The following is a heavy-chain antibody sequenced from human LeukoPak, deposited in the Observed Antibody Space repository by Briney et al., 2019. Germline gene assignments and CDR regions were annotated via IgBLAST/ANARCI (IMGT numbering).Heavy chain of an antibody. CDR3: ARAGPMIYYYYYMDV. V-gene: IGHV4-4*02. CDR2: IYHSGTS. J-gene: IGHJ6*03. CDR1: GGSISGNNW. D-gene: IGHD3-16*01. Sequence: TSETLSLTCAVSGGSISGNNWWNWVRQPPGKGLEWIGEIYHSGTSNYSPSLKSRVTISLDKSKNQFSLRLNSVTAADTAVYYCARAGPMIYYYYYMDVWGKGTTVTISS.